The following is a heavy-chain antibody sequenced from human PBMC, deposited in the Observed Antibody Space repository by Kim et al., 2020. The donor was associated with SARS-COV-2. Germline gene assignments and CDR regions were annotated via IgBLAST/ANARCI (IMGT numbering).Heavy chain of an antibody. V-gene: IGHV5-51*01. D-gene: IGHD1-26*01. CDR3: ARVDYSGSYFRFDP. Sequence: SPSFQGTVTISADKSFSTAYLQWSSLKASDTAMYYCARVDYSGSYFRFDPWGQGTLVTVSS. J-gene: IGHJ5*02.